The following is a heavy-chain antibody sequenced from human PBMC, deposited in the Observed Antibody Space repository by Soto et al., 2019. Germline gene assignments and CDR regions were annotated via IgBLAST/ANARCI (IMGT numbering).Heavy chain of an antibody. CDR2: IKSKTDGGTT. V-gene: IGHV3-15*01. J-gene: IGHJ2*01. CDR3: TTLTGTTSSAKNWYFDL. CDR1: GFTFSNAW. D-gene: IGHD1-7*01. Sequence: GGSLRLSCAASGFTFSNAWMSWVRQAPGKVLEWVGRIKSKTDGGTTDYAAPVNGRFTISRDDSKNTLYLQMNSLKTEDTAVYYCTTLTGTTSSAKNWYFDLWGRGTLVTVSS.